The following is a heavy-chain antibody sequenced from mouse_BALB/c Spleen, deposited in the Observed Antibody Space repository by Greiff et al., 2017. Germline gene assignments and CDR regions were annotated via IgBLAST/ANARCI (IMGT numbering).Heavy chain of an antibody. Sequence: VQLQQSGPELVKPGASVKISCKASGYSFTGYSMNWVKQSHGKSLEWIGRINPYNGDTFYNQKFKGKATLTVDKSSSTAHMELLSLTSEDSAVYYCGRGDFWFAYWGQGTLVTVSA. CDR1: GYSFTGYS. V-gene: IGHV1-37*01. CDR2: INPYNGDT. J-gene: IGHJ3*01. D-gene: IGHD3-3*01. CDR3: GRGDFWFAY.